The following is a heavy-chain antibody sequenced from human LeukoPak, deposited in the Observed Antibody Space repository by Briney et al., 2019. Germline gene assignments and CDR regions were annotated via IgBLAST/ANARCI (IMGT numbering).Heavy chain of an antibody. V-gene: IGHV3-15*01. CDR1: GFNFRDAW. J-gene: IGHJ4*02. CDR3: AKVGSSWRGTDNFDY. D-gene: IGHD6-13*01. Sequence: GGSLRLSCAVSGFNFRDAWMSWVRQAPGRGLECVGRIKSKSAGETTDYAAPVKGRFTVSRDDSKNTLYLQMNSLKTEDTAMYYCAKVGSSWRGTDNFDYWGQGTLVTVSS. CDR2: IKSKSAGETT.